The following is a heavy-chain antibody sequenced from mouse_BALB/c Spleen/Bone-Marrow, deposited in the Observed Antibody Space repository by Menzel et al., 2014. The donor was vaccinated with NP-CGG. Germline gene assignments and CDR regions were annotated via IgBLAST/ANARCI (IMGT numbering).Heavy chain of an antibody. CDR3: ARGGGNFFPPMDY. D-gene: IGHD2-1*01. CDR2: INPYNDGT. J-gene: IGHJ4*01. Sequence: EVKLQESGPELVKPGASVKMSCKASVYTFTNYVIHWVKQKPGQGLEWIGYINPYNDGTKYNEKFRGKATLTSDKSSSTAYMELSSLTSEDSAVDYCARGGGNFFPPMDYWGQGTSVTVSS. CDR1: VYTFTNYV. V-gene: IGHV1-14*01.